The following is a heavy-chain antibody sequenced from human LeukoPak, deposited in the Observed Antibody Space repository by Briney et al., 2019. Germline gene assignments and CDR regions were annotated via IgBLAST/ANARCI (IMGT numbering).Heavy chain of an antibody. D-gene: IGHD4-17*01. Sequence: PGGSLRLSCAASGFTFSDYYMSWIRQAPGKGLEWVSYISSSGSTIYYADSVKGRFTISRDNAKNSLYLQMNSLRAEDTAVYYCARVHYGDYPLYYYYYGMDAWGQGTTVTVSS. CDR1: GFTFSDYY. V-gene: IGHV3-11*01. CDR2: ISSSGSTI. J-gene: IGHJ6*02. CDR3: ARVHYGDYPLYYYYYGMDA.